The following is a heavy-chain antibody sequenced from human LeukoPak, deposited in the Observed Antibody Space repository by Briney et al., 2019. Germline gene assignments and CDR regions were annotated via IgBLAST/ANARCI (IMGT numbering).Heavy chain of an antibody. CDR3: ARVGYSYGSFFDY. CDR1: GGSISSYY. D-gene: IGHD5-18*01. CDR2: VYYSGGT. Sequence: SETLSLTCTVSGGSISSYYWSWIRQPPGKGLEWIWYVYYSGGTNYNPSLKSRVTISVDTSKNQFSLKLSSVTAADTAVYYCARVGYSYGSFFDYWGQGTLVTVSS. V-gene: IGHV4-59*01. J-gene: IGHJ4*02.